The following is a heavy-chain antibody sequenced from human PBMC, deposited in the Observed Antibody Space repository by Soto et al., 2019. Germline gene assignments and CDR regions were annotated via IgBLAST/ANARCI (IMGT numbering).Heavy chain of an antibody. J-gene: IGHJ3*02. CDR2: IYYSGST. D-gene: IGHD4-17*01. CDR1: GGSISSSSYY. V-gene: IGHV4-39*01. Sequence: QLQLQESGPGLVKPSETLSLTCTVSGGSISSSSYYWGWIRQPPGKGLEWIGSIYYSGSTYYNPSLKSRVTISVDTSKNQFSLKLSSVTAADTAVYYCARPNYGGALDAFDIWGQGTMVTVSS. CDR3: ARPNYGGALDAFDI.